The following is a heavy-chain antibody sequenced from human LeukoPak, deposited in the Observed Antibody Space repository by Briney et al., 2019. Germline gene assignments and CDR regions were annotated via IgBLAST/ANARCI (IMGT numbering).Heavy chain of an antibody. Sequence: PGGSLRLSCAASGFTFSSYAMNWVRQAPGQGLEWVSAISGSGGSTYYADSVKGRFTISRDNSKNTLYLQMNSLRAEDTAVYYCAKDFFRYGSGSSVDYWGQGTLVTVSS. V-gene: IGHV3-23*01. CDR2: ISGSGGST. CDR3: AKDFFRYGSGSSVDY. D-gene: IGHD3-10*01. J-gene: IGHJ4*02. CDR1: GFTFSSYA.